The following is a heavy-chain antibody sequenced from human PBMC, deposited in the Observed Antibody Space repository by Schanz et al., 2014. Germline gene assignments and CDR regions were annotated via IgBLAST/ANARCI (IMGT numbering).Heavy chain of an antibody. CDR2: IRYDGRNK. D-gene: IGHD3-10*01. CDR1: GFTFISYD. V-gene: IGHV3-33*06. Sequence: QAQLVESGGGVVQPGRSLRLSCVASGFTFISYDIHWVRQAPGKGLEWVAVIRYDGRNKNFVESVKGRFTISRDNSKNTLYLQMNSLRAEDTAVYYCAKDQGSYGSGSYSYFDYWGQGTLVTVSS. CDR3: AKDQGSYGSGSYSYFDY. J-gene: IGHJ4*02.